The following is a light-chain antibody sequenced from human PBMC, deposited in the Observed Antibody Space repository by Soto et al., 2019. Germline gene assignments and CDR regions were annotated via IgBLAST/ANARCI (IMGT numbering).Light chain of an antibody. CDR2: TTS. V-gene: IGKV1D-12*01. J-gene: IGKJ4*01. CDR3: QQANSFPLT. CDR1: QVINNW. Sequence: DIQMTQSPSSVSASVGDRVTITCRASQVINNWLDWYQQKPGKAPKLLIYTTSSLQSGVPSRFSGSGSRTDFTLTISSLHPEDFATYYCQQANSFPLTFGGGTKVEIK.